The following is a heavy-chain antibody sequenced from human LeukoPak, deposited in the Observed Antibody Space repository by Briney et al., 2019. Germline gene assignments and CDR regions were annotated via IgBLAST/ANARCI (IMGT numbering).Heavy chain of an antibody. CDR1: GLTFSSYA. J-gene: IGHJ4*02. V-gene: IGHV3-23*01. Sequence: GGSLRLSCAASGLTFSSYAMSWVRQAPGKGLEWVSAISGSGGSTYYADSVKGRFTISRDNSKNTLYLQMNSLRAEDTAVYYCAGAPYSGSYYGFDYWGQGTLVTVSS. CDR2: ISGSGGST. CDR3: AGAPYSGSYYGFDY. D-gene: IGHD1-26*01.